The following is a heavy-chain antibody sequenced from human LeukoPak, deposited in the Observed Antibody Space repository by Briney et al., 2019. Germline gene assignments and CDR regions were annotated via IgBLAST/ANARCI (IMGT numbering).Heavy chain of an antibody. CDR1: GFTFSSYA. D-gene: IGHD2-8*01. CDR3: ARVVGDIVLMVYAIGWFDP. CDR2: ISGSGGST. Sequence: GGSLRLSCAASGFTFSSYAMSWVRQAPGKGLEWVSAISGSGGSTYYADSVKGRFTISRDNAKNSLYLQMNSLRAEDTAVYFCARVVGDIVLMVYAIGWFDPCGQGTLVTVSS. V-gene: IGHV3-23*01. J-gene: IGHJ5*02.